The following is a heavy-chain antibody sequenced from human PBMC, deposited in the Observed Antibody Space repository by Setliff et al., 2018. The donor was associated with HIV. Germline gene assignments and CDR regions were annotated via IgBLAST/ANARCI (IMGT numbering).Heavy chain of an antibody. CDR3: AREGLRSGWSGSAVSRGTGMTEAERFDS. CDR2: IQQHGSEI. J-gene: IGHJ4*02. Sequence: GGSLRLSCAASGYTFSSYWMAWVRQCPGKGLEWVANIQQHGSEIHYVASVEGRFTISRDNAKNSLYLQMNSLRAEDTAVYYCAREGLRSGWSGSAVSRGTGMTEAERFDSWGQGTLVTVSS. D-gene: IGHD6-19*01. CDR1: GYTFSSYW. V-gene: IGHV3-7*04.